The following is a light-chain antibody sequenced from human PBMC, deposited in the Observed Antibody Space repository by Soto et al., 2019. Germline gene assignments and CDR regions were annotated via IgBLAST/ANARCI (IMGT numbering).Light chain of an antibody. CDR1: SSDVGGYKY. CDR2: EVS. CDR3: SSYTSSNTLV. V-gene: IGLV2-14*01. J-gene: IGLJ1*01. Sequence: QSVLTQPASVSGSPGQSITISRTGSSSDVGGYKYVSWYQQHPGRAPKVMIYEVSSRPSGVSNRFSGSKSGNTASLTISGLQAEDESDYFCSSYTSSNTLVFGTGTKLTVL.